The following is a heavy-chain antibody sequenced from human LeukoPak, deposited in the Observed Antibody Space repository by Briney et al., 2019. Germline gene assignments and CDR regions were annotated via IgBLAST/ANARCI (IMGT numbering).Heavy chain of an antibody. V-gene: IGHV6-1*01. CDR3: ARAVAAAGRSSYYYMDV. CDR1: GDSVSRNDAG. Sequence: SQTLSLTCAISGDSVSRNDAGWSWIRQSPSRGLEWLGRTYYRSKWYNDYAVSVKSRITINPGTSKNQFSLQLNSVTPEDTAVYYCARAVAAAGRSSYYYMDVWGKGTTVTISS. D-gene: IGHD6-13*01. CDR2: TYYRSKWYN. J-gene: IGHJ6*03.